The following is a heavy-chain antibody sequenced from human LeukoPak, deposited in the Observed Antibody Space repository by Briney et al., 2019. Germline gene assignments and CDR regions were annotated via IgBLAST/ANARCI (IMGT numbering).Heavy chain of an antibody. J-gene: IGHJ4*02. CDR3: ARHARVAGFDY. CDR2: ISNSGTTI. Sequence: GGSLRLSCAASRFTFSDFYMSWIRQAPGKGLEWISYISNSGTTIYYADSVKGRFTIPRDNAKNSLYLQMNSLRAEDTAVYYCARHARVAGFDYWGLGTLVTVSS. D-gene: IGHD6-19*01. V-gene: IGHV3-11*04. CDR1: RFTFSDFY.